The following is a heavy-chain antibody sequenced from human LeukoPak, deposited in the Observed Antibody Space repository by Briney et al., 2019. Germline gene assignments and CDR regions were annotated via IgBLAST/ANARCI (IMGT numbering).Heavy chain of an antibody. CDR2: ISSSGSTI. Sequence: GGSLRLSCAASGFTFSSYEMNWVRQAPGKGLEWVSYISSSGSTIYYADSVKGRFTISRDNAKNSLYLQMNSLRAEDTAVYYCARESRTVTTHWFDPWGQGTLVTVSS. D-gene: IGHD4-17*01. CDR3: ARESRTVTTHWFDP. J-gene: IGHJ5*02. V-gene: IGHV3-48*03. CDR1: GFTFSSYE.